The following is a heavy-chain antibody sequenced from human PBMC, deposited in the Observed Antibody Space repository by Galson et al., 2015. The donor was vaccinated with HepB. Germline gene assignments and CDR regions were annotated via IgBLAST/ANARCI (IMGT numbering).Heavy chain of an antibody. Sequence: SVKVSCKASGYTFTSYAMNWVRQGPGQGLEWMGWINTNTGNPTYAQGFTGRFVFSLDTSVSTAYLQISSLKAEDTAVYYCAREGGFSSSWLYTFDYWGQGTLVTVSS. CDR1: GYTFTSYA. J-gene: IGHJ4*02. V-gene: IGHV7-4-1*02. CDR2: INTNTGNP. CDR3: AREGGFSSSWLYTFDY. D-gene: IGHD6-13*01.